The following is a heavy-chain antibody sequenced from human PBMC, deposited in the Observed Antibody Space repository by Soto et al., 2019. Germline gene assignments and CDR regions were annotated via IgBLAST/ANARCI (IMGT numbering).Heavy chain of an antibody. CDR3: ASQTTLAPFGFDY. J-gene: IGHJ4*02. CDR2: IYYSGST. D-gene: IGHD2-15*01. CDR1: DGSISSGGYY. V-gene: IGHV4-31*03. Sequence: QVQLQESGPGLVKPSQTLSLTCTVSDGSISSGGYYWNWIRQHPGKGLEWIGYIYYSGSTHYNPSLTSRLTISVDTSKNQFSLKLTSVTAADTAVYYCASQTTLAPFGFDYWGQGTLVTVSS.